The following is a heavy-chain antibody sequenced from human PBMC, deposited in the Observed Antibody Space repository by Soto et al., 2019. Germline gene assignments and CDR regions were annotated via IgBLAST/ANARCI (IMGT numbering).Heavy chain of an antibody. CDR2: VFSRGGT. CDR3: ARMRPTGWHDYYFFGMDL. V-gene: IGHV4-59*01. Sequence: WTWLRQPPGKGLEWIGCVFSRGGTYYAPSLKSRVTISLDTSKNQFSLRLTSMTTADTAVYYCARMRPTGWHDYYFFGMDLWGQGTTVTVSS. D-gene: IGHD6-19*01. J-gene: IGHJ6*02.